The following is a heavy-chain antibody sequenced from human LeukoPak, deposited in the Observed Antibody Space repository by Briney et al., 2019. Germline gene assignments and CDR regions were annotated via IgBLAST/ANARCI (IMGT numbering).Heavy chain of an antibody. CDR1: GFTFSSYG. D-gene: IGHD3-22*01. CDR3: ARGSGYYYEH. Sequence: GGSLRLSCAASGFTFSSYGIHWVRQAPGKGLEWVAFIGYDGNNKYFADSVKGRFTISRDNSKNTLYLRMNSLRAEDTAVYYCARGSGYYYEHWGQGTLVTISS. V-gene: IGHV3-30*02. CDR2: IGYDGNNK. J-gene: IGHJ1*01.